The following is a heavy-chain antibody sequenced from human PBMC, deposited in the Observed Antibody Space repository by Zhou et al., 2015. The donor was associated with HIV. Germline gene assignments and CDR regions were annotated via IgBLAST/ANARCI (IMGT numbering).Heavy chain of an antibody. Sequence: QVQLVESGGGFVTPGGSLRLSCAASGFTFSDYDMYWIRQAPGKGLEWVAYISSSDRSSSGSNTDYADSVKGRFTISRDNARNSLYLQMNSLRAEDTAVYYCARDHCDILTGYYNKRVRHYGMDVWGQGTTVTVSS. V-gene: IGHV3-11*01. CDR1: GFTFSDYD. J-gene: IGHJ6*02. D-gene: IGHD3-9*01. CDR2: ISSSDRSSSGSNT. CDR3: ARDHCDILTGYYNKRVRHYGMDV.